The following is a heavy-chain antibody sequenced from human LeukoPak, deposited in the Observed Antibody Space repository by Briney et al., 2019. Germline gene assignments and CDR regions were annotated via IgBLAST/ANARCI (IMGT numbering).Heavy chain of an antibody. V-gene: IGHV3-21*01. CDR2: ISSRSSYI. Sequence: PGGSLRLSCAASGFTFSSYSMNWVRPPPGKGREWVSSISSRSSYIYYADSVKGRFTISRDNAKNSLYLQMNSLRAEDTAVYYCTRDYYDSSGLPFDYWGQGTLVTVSS. CDR3: TRDYYDSSGLPFDY. CDR1: GFTFSSYS. D-gene: IGHD3-22*01. J-gene: IGHJ4*02.